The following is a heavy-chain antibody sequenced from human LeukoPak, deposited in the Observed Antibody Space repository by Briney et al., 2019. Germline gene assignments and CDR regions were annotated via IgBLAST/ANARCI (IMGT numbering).Heavy chain of an antibody. CDR3: ARLTPYSGSPLDDY. Sequence: SETLSLTCTVSGGSISSISNYWGWIRQPPGRGLEYIGSVSYSGSTYYNPSLKSRVTMSADTSKNQFSLKLSSVTAADTAAYYCARLTPYSGSPLDDYWGQGTLVTVSS. J-gene: IGHJ4*02. D-gene: IGHD1-26*01. CDR1: GGSISSISNY. CDR2: VSYSGST. V-gene: IGHV4-39*01.